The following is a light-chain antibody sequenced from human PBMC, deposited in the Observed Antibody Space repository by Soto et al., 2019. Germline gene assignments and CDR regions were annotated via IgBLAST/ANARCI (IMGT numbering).Light chain of an antibody. CDR2: GAS. CDR1: QYVSNK. J-gene: IGKJ1*01. CDR3: QQYGTPPQT. V-gene: IGKV3-15*01. Sequence: EIVMTQSPATLSVSPGETATLSCRASQYVSNKVAWYQQKPGQAPSLLILGASTRATGVPARFSGSGSGTEFTLSISSLQSEDFAVYYCQQYGTPPQTFGQGTKVDIK.